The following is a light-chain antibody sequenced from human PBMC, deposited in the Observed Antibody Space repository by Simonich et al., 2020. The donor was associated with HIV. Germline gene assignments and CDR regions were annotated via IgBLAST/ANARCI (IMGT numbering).Light chain of an antibody. CDR2: SIS. J-gene: IGLJ3*02. CDR1: TGAVTSGYY. CDR3: LLYYGGAWV. V-gene: IGLV7-43*01. Sequence: QTVVTQEPSLTVYPGGTVTPTRASSTGAVTSGYYPNGFQQKPGQAPRALIYSISKQYSWNPARFSGSLLGGKAALTLSGVQPEDEAEYYCLLYYGGAWVFGGGTRLTVL.